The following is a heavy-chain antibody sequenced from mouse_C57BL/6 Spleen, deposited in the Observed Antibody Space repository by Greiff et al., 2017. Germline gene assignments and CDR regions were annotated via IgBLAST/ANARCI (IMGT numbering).Heavy chain of an antibody. CDR1: GYAFSSSW. V-gene: IGHV1-82*01. CDR2: MYPGDGDT. D-gene: IGHD1-3*01. CDR3: ARDNQAGFAY. J-gene: IGHJ3*01. Sequence: QVQLQQSGPELVKPGASVKISCKASGYAFSSSWMNWVKQRPGKGLEWIGRMYPGDGDTNYNGKFKGKATLTADKSSSTAYMQLSSLTSEDSAVYFCARDNQAGFAYWGQGTLVTVSA.